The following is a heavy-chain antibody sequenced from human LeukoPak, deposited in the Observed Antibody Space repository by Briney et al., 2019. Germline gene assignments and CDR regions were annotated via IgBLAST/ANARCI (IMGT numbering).Heavy chain of an antibody. CDR2: INHSGST. CDR3: ARVSGSSGYYQYYYYYYYMDV. J-gene: IGHJ6*03. Sequence: SETLSLTCAVYGGSFSGYYWSWIRQPPGKGLEWIGEINHSGSTNYNPSLKSRVTISVDTSKNQFSLKLSSVTATDTAVYYCARVSGSSGYYQYYYYYYYMDVWGKGTTVTVSS. V-gene: IGHV4-34*01. CDR1: GGSFSGYY. D-gene: IGHD3-22*01.